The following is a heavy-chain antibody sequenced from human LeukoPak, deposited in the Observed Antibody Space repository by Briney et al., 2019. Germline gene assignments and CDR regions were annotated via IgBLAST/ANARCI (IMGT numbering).Heavy chain of an antibody. D-gene: IGHD3-22*01. Sequence: ASVKVSCKASGGTFGSYAISWVRQAPEQGLEWMGRIIPIFGTANYAQKFQGRVTITTDESTSTAYMELSSLRSEDTAVYYCASYDSSGYYKLGPFDYWGQGTLVTVSS. CDR1: GGTFGSYA. V-gene: IGHV1-69*05. CDR2: IIPIFGTA. CDR3: ASYDSSGYYKLGPFDY. J-gene: IGHJ4*02.